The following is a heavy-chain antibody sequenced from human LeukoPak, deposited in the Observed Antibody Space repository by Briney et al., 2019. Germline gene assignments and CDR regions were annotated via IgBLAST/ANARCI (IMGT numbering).Heavy chain of an antibody. J-gene: IGHJ5*02. CDR1: GFTFPNAW. Sequence: GGSLRLSCAASGFTFPNAWMSWLRQAPGKGLEWVGHIKSRTDGGTTDYAAPVKGRFTISRDDSENTLYLQMNSLRTEDTAVYYCATPGRIPEAANWFDPWGQGTLVTVSS. CDR3: ATPGRIPEAANWFDP. V-gene: IGHV3-15*01. CDR2: IKSRTDGGTT. D-gene: IGHD6-13*01.